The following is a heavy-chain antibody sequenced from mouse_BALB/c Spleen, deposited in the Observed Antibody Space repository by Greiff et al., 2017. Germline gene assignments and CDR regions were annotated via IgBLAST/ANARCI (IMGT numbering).Heavy chain of an antibody. D-gene: IGHD1-1*01. J-gene: IGHJ4*01. CDR1: GFSLTGYG. CDR3: ARDPDYYGISHAMDY. V-gene: IGHV2-6-7*01. CDR2: IWGDGST. Sequence: VKLMESGPGLVAPSQSLSITCTVSGFSLTGYGVNWVRQPPGKGLEWLGMIWGDGSTDYNSALKSRLSISKDNSKSQVFLKMNRLQTDDTARYYCARDPDYYGISHAMDYWGQGTSVTVSS.